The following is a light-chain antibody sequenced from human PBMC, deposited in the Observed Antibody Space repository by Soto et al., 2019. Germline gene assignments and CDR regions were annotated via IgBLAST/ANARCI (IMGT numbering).Light chain of an antibody. CDR1: QSVRSY. V-gene: IGKV3-11*01. CDR3: QQRHMWPIT. J-gene: IGKJ5*01. Sequence: IALTQSPATLSLSKGERATLSCRASQSVRSYLAWYQQKPGQTPRLLIYDAFNRATGIPARFSGSGSGTDFTLTISSLEPEDSAVYYCQQRHMWPITLGQGRLLEIK. CDR2: DAF.